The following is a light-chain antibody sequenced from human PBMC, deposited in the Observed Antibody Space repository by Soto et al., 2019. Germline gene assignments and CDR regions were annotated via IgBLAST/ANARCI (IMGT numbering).Light chain of an antibody. Sequence: QSVLTQPPSSSGTPGQRVTISCSGCRFNIGRNTVNWYQQLPGSAPKLLIYSNNQRPPGVPDRFSGSRSGTSASLAISGLQSEDEADYYCAAWEDSLNGVVFGGGTKLTVL. CDR2: SNN. CDR3: AAWEDSLNGVV. J-gene: IGLJ2*01. V-gene: IGLV1-44*01. CDR1: RFNIGRNT.